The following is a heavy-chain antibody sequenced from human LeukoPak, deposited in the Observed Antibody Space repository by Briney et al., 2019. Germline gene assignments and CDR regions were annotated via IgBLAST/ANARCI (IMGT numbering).Heavy chain of an antibody. CDR2: IYPGDSDT. D-gene: IGHD3-22*01. J-gene: IGHJ4*02. Sequence: GESLQISCQGSGSSFTSYWIGWVRQVPGKGLEGMGIIYPGDSDTRYSPSFQGPVTISADKSISTAYLQWSSLKASDTAMYYCSRLSYYYDSSGYTGDYWGQGTLVTVSS. CDR3: SRLSYYYDSSGYTGDY. V-gene: IGHV5-51*01. CDR1: GSSFTSYW.